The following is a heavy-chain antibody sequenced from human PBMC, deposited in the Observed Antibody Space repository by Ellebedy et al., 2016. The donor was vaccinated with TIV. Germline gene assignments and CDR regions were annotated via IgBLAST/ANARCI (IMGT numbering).Heavy chain of an antibody. D-gene: IGHD1-1*01. CDR1: GFTFSSSA. CDR3: AKKAGTTDYYYYMDV. V-gene: IGHV3-23*01. J-gene: IGHJ6*03. CDR2: ITGSGYNT. Sequence: GGSLRLXXAASGFTFSSSAMTWVRQAPGKGLEWVSAITGSGYNTYYADSVKGRFTISRDNSKSTLYLQMNSLRADDTAIYYCAKKAGTTDYYYYMDVWGKGTTVTVSS.